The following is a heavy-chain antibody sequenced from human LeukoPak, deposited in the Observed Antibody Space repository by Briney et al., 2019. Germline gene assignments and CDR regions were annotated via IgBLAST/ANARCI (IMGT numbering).Heavy chain of an antibody. V-gene: IGHV1-69*04. D-gene: IGHD5-18*01. CDR2: ITPILGIA. J-gene: IGHJ4*02. Sequence: SVKVSCKASGGTFSSYAISWVRQAPGQGLEWMGRITPILGIANSAQKLQGRVTITADKSTSTAYMELSSLRSEDTAVYYCARGVANTAMVDYWGQGTLVTVSS. CDR1: GGTFSSYA. CDR3: ARGVANTAMVDY.